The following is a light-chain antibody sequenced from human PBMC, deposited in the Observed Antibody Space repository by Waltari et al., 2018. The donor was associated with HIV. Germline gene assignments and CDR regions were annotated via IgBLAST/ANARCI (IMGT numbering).Light chain of an antibody. CDR1: QRIRNS. CDR3: HQYHRSRT. V-gene: IGKV1-5*03. Sequence: DIQMTKSTSTLSSSLGDRVTITCRARQRIRNSLAWYQQKPGKAPKLLIHKASHVESGVPSRFIRSGSGTEFTLTISSLQSDDFATYYCHQYHRSRTFGQGTKV. J-gene: IGKJ1*01. CDR2: KAS.